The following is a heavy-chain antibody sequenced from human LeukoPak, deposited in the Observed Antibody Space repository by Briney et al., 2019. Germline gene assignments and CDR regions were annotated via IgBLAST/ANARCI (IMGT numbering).Heavy chain of an antibody. D-gene: IGHD3-22*01. J-gene: IGHJ4*02. CDR3: AKDPNMIVVVIPDY. CDR1: GFTFSSYA. V-gene: IGHV3-23*01. CDR2: ISGSGGNT. Sequence: GGSLRLSCPASGFTFSSYAMSWVRQAPARGLEWVSAISGSGGNTYYADSVKGRFNISRENSKHTLYLQMNRPRAEDTAVYYCAKDPNMIVVVIPDYWGEGTLVTVSS.